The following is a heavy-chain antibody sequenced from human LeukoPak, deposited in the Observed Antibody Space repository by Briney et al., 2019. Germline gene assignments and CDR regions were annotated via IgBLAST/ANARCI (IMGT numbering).Heavy chain of an antibody. CDR3: ARGLAAANDY. D-gene: IGHD6-13*01. V-gene: IGHV1-24*01. J-gene: IGHJ4*02. Sequence: GASVKVSCKVSGYTLTELSMHWVRQAPGKGLEWMGGFDPEDGETIYAQKFQGRVTMTRNTSISTAYMELSSLRSEDTAVYYCARGLAAANDYWGQGTLVTVSS. CDR1: GYTLTELS. CDR2: FDPEDGET.